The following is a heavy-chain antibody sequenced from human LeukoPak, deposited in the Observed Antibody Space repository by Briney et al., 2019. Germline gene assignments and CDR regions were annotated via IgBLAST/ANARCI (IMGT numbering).Heavy chain of an antibody. CDR1: GFTFGSYA. D-gene: IGHD3-22*01. J-gene: IGHJ4*02. CDR2: ISASGIST. V-gene: IGHV3-23*01. Sequence: GGSLRLSCAASGFTFGSYAMSWVRQAPGKGLEWVSAISASGISTYYADPVKGRFTISRDKSENTLYLRMNSLRAEDTAVYYCAKGYYDSAEGHFDHWGQGTLVTVSS. CDR3: AKGYYDSAEGHFDH.